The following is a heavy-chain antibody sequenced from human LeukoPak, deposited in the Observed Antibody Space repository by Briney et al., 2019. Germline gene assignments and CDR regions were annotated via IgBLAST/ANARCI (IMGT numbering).Heavy chain of an antibody. CDR1: GGSISSSSYY. Sequence: SETLSLTCTVSGGSISSSSYYWGWIRQPPGKGLEWIGSIYYSGSTYYNPSLKSRVTISVDTSKNQFSLKLSSVTAADTAVYYCASIPIHYYDSSGYVGYWGQGTLVTVSS. CDR2: IYYSGST. CDR3: ASIPIHYYDSSGYVGY. J-gene: IGHJ4*02. V-gene: IGHV4-39*01. D-gene: IGHD3-22*01.